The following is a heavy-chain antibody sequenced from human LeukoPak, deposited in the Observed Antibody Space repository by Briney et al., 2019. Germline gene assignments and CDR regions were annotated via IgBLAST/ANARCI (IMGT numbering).Heavy chain of an antibody. CDR1: GFPFSNYG. CDR2: ISGSGDTT. CDR3: AKDRVGATLYFDF. D-gene: IGHD1-26*01. J-gene: IGHJ4*02. V-gene: IGHV3-23*01. Sequence: GGSLRLSCAASGFPFSNYGMSWVRQAPGKGLEWVSAISGSGDTTYFADSVKGRFTISRDNSKNTLYLQMNSLRAEDTAVYYCAKDRVGATLYFDFWGQGTLLTVSS.